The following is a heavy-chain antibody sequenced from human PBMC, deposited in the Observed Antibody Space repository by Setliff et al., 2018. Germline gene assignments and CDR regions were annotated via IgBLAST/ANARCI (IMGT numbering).Heavy chain of an antibody. Sequence: ASVKVSCKASGYTFTSYDINWVRQAPGKGLEWMGGFDPEDGETIYAQKFQGRVTMTEDTSTDTAYMELSSLRSEDTAVYYCATPRSGIIDAFDIWGQGTMVTVSS. CDR1: GYTFTSYD. CDR2: FDPEDGET. J-gene: IGHJ3*02. V-gene: IGHV1-24*01. CDR3: ATPRSGIIDAFDI.